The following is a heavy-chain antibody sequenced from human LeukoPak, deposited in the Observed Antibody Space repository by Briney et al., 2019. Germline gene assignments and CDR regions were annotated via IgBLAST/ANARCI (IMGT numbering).Heavy chain of an antibody. V-gene: IGHV3-53*01. J-gene: IGHJ4*02. CDR1: GFTVSGNY. D-gene: IGHD5-24*01. Sequence: GGSLRLSCAVSGFTVSGNYMSWICQAPGKWLEWVSLIYSDDTTLYADSVKGRFTISRDNAKNSLYLQMSSLRAEDTAVYYCARAANDGYNTILDYWGQGTLVTVSS. CDR2: IYSDDTT. CDR3: ARAANDGYNTILDY.